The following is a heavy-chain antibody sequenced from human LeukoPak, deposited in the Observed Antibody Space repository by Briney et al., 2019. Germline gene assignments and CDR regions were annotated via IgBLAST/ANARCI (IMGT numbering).Heavy chain of an antibody. CDR1: GGSISSYY. Sequence: SVTLSLTCTVSGGSISSYYWSWIRQPPGKGLEWIGYIYYSGSTNYNPSLKSRVTISVDTSKNQFSLKLSSVTAADTAVYYCARVAAPDAFDIWGQGTMVTVSS. D-gene: IGHD6-19*01. J-gene: IGHJ3*02. CDR3: ARVAAPDAFDI. CDR2: IYYSGST. V-gene: IGHV4-59*01.